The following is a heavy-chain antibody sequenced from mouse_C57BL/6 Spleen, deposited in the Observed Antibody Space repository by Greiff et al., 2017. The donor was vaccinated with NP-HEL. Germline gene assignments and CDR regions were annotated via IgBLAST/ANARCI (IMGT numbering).Heavy chain of an antibody. J-gene: IGHJ2*01. CDR1: GFTFSSYA. CDR2: ISSGGDYI. V-gene: IGHV5-9-1*02. D-gene: IGHD3-3*01. CDR3: TRDSYGYYFDY. Sequence: EVKLEESGEGLVKPGGSLKLSCAASGFTFSSYAMSWVRQTPEKRLEWVAYISSGGDYIYYADTVKGRFTISRDNARNTLYLQMSSLKSEDTAMYYCTRDSYGYYFDYWGQGTTLTVSS.